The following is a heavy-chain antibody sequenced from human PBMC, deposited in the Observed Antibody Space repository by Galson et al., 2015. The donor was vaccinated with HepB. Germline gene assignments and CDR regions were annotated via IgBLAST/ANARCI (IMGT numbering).Heavy chain of an antibody. CDR1: GFTIRGYS. V-gene: IGHV3-21*01. Sequence: SLRLSCAAFGFTIRGYSMIWVRQAPWKGLEWVASITGGGNYINYVGSVQDRFTISRDNARNSLFLQMNSLRVDDTAVYYCARVPLQPGYFDLWGRGTLVTVSS. CDR2: ITGGGNYI. J-gene: IGHJ2*01. CDR3: ARVPLQPGYFDL. D-gene: IGHD4-11*01.